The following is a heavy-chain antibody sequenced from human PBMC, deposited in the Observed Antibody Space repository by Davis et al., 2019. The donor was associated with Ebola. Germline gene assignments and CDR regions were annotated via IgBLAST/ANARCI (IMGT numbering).Heavy chain of an antibody. CDR1: GYTFTGYY. V-gene: IGHV1-2*06. CDR2: INPNTGDT. CDR3: ARGGISMTVVPRDYYHGLDV. D-gene: IGHD3-22*01. Sequence: AASVKVSCKASGYTFTGYYLHWVRQAPGQGLEWMGRINPNTGDTYYAQKFQVRVTMTRDTSLITAYMELRRLRSDDTAVYYCARGGISMTVVPRDYYHGLDVWGQGTTVTVSS. J-gene: IGHJ6*02.